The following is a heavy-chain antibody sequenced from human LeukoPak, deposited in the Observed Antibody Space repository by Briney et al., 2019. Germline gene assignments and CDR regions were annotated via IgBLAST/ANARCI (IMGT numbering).Heavy chain of an antibody. CDR2: FYFSEST. CDR1: GGSISSGGYY. J-gene: IGHJ5*02. D-gene: IGHD3/OR15-3a*01. V-gene: IGHV4-30-4*08. Sequence: SETLSLTCTVSGGSISSGGYYWSWIRQHPGKGLEWIGYFYFSESTFYNPSLRSRVTISGDTSKNQLSLKLNSVTAADTAVYYCARAMTFHNWFNPWGQGTLVTVSS. CDR3: ARAMTFHNWFNP.